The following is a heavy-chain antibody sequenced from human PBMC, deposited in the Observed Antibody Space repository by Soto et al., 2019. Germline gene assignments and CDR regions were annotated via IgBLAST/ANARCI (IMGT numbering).Heavy chain of an antibody. J-gene: IGHJ3*02. Sequence: SETLSLTCTVSGGSISSPTYYWGWIRQPPGKGLEWIGSIYYSGINYYNPSLKSRVTISVDTSKDQFSLNLSSVTAADTAMYYCARMLGDILTGYYQRAFDIWGQGTMVTVSS. CDR2: IYYSGIN. D-gene: IGHD3-9*01. CDR3: ARMLGDILTGYYQRAFDI. V-gene: IGHV4-39*01. CDR1: GGSISSPTYY.